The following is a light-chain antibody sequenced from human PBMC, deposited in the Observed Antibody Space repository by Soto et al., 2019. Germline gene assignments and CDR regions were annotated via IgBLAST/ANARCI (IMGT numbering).Light chain of an antibody. CDR1: QSLAYSDGNTY. J-gene: IGKJ2*01. CDR3: MQGTHWPPYT. Sequence: DVVMTQSPLSLPVTLGQPASISCRSSQSLAYSDGNTYLNWFQQRPGQSPRRLLYKVSNRDSGVPDRFSGSGSGTAFTLKISRVEAEDVGVYYCMQGTHWPPYTFGQGTKLEIK. CDR2: KVS. V-gene: IGKV2-30*01.